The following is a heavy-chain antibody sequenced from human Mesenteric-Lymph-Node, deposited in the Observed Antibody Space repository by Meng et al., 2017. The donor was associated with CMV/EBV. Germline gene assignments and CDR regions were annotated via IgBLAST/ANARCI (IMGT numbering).Heavy chain of an antibody. V-gene: IGHV4-34*01. CDR2: IYYSGST. CDR1: GGSFSGYY. D-gene: IGHD2-2*02. CDR3: ARAGYDLVVPAAILDY. Sequence: SETLSLTCAVYGGSFSGYYWSWIRQPPGKGLEWIGSIYYSGSTYYNPSLKSRVTISVDTSKNQYSLKVTSVTAADTAVYYCARAGYDLVVPAAILDYWGQGTLVTVSS. J-gene: IGHJ4*02.